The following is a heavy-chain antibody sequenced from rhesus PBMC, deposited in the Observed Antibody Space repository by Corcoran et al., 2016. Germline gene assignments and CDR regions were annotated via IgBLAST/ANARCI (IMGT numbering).Heavy chain of an antibody. J-gene: IGHJ4*01. V-gene: IGHV4-160*01. CDR1: GGSVSGYW. CDR2: IRSGGTT. D-gene: IGHD4-23*01. CDR3: ARHESYSNYFDY. Sequence: QVQLQQWGEGLVKPSETLSLTCAVYGGSVSGYWWGWIRQPPGKGLEWSGRIRSGGTTNYTPSLKRRVTISIDTSKNPFSLQLSSVTAADTAVYYCARHESYSNYFDYWGQGVLVTVSS.